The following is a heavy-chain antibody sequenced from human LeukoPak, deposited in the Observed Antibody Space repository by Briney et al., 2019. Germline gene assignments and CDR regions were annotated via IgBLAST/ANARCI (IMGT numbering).Heavy chain of an antibody. CDR1: GFNFDDYG. V-gene: IGHV3-20*04. Sequence: GGSLRLSCAASGFNFDDYGMSWVRQAPGKGLEWVSGINWNGGGTGYADSVKGRFTISRENAKNSLYLQMNSLKAEDTALYYCARGPLQTIPTSKIVVYYYPFDYWGQGTLVTDSS. CDR2: INWNGGGT. D-gene: IGHD3-22*01. CDR3: ARGPLQTIPTSKIVVYYYPFDY. J-gene: IGHJ4*02.